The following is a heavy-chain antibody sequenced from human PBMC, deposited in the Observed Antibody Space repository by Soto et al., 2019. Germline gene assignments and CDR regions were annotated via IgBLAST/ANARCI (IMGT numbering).Heavy chain of an antibody. V-gene: IGHV1-8*01. CDR1: GYTFTSYD. CDR2: MNPNRGNT. D-gene: IGHD4-17*01. J-gene: IGHJ4*02. CDR3: AGFPVKGIDY. Sequence: QVQLVQSGAEVKKPGASVKVSCKASGYTFTSYDINWVRQATGQGLEWMGRMNPNRGNTGDAQKFHGGVTMTRNTSRSRAYRELSSLRSDDTALDYCAGFPVKGIDYWGQGTLDTVSS.